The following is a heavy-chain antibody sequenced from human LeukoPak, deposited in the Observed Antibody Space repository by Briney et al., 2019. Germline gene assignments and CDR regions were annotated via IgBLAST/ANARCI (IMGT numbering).Heavy chain of an antibody. CDR2: IYYSGST. CDR3: ARAVNGYYYYYYMDV. D-gene: IGHD1-1*01. J-gene: IGHJ6*03. CDR1: GGSISSYY. V-gene: IGHV4-59*01. Sequence: SETLSLTCTVSGGSISSYYWSWIRQPPGKGLEWIGYIYYSGSTSYNPSLKSRVTISVDTSKNQFSLKLSSVTAADTAVYYCARAVNGYYYYYYMDVWGKGTTVTVSS.